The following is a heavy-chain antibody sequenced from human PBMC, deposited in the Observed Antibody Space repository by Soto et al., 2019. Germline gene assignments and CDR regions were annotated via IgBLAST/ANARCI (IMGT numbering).Heavy chain of an antibody. Sequence: PGGSLRLSCAASGFTFSSYGMHWVRQAPGKGLEWVAVIWYDGSNKYYADSVKGRFTISRDNSKNTLYLQMNSLRAEDTAVYYCARDLAPYSAYYYYGMDAWGQGTTVTVSS. CDR2: IWYDGSNK. J-gene: IGHJ6*02. V-gene: IGHV3-33*01. CDR3: ARDLAPYSAYYYYGMDA. D-gene: IGHD4-4*01. CDR1: GFTFSSYG.